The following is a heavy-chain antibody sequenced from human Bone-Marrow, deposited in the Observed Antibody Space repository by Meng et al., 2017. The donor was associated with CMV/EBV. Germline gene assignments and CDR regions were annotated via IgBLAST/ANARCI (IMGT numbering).Heavy chain of an antibody. CDR2: IRYDGSNK. CDR3: AKDLYSSSDY. Sequence: GESLKISCAASGFTFSSYGMHWVRQAPGKGLEWVAFIRYDGSNKYYADSVKGRFTISRDNSKNTLYLQMNSLRAEDTAVYYCAKDLYSSSDYWGQGTVVAVSS. J-gene: IGHJ4*02. V-gene: IGHV3-30*02. CDR1: GFTFSSYG. D-gene: IGHD6-6*01.